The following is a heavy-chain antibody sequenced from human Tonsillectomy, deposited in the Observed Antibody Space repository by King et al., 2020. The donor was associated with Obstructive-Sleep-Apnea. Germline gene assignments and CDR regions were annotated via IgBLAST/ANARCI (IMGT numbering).Heavy chain of an antibody. CDR3: ARDRYEGQLWWLHHY. J-gene: IGHJ4*02. CDR2: ISIDGGNK. D-gene: IGHD4/OR15-4a*01. Sequence: VQLVESGGGVVQPGRSLTLSCAASGFTFSSYAMHWVRQAPGKGLEWVAVISIDGGNKYYGDSGKGRFTISRDNSKKTLRLQMNSLRPEDTAVYYCARDRYEGQLWWLHHYWGQGTRVTVSS. CDR1: GFTFSSYA. V-gene: IGHV3-30*04.